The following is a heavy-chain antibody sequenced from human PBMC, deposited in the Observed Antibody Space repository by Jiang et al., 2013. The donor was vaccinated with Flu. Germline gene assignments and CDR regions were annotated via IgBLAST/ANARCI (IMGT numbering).Heavy chain of an antibody. V-gene: IGHV3-33*01. J-gene: IGHJ6*02. Sequence: VQLVESGGGVVQPGRSLRLSCAASGFTFSSYGMHWVRQAPGKGLEWVAVIWYDGSNKYYADSVKGRFTISRDNSKNTLYLQMNSLRAEDTAVYYCARDVDTAMVQNYYYYGMDVWGQGTAVTVSS. D-gene: IGHD5-18*01. CDR1: GFTFSSYG. CDR2: IWYDGSNK. CDR3: ARDVDTAMVQNYYYYGMDV.